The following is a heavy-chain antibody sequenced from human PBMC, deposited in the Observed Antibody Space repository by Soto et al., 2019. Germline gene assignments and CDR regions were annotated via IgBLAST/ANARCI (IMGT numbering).Heavy chain of an antibody. J-gene: IGHJ4*02. V-gene: IGHV4-39*01. Sequence: SETLSLTCTVSGGSIISSSYYWVLIRQPPGKGLEWIGSIYYSGSTYYNPSLKSRVTISVDTSKNQFSLKLSSVTAADTAVYYCAGQITVTTFYDYWGQGTLVTVSS. D-gene: IGHD4-17*01. CDR2: IYYSGST. CDR3: AGQITVTTFYDY. CDR1: GGSIISSSYY.